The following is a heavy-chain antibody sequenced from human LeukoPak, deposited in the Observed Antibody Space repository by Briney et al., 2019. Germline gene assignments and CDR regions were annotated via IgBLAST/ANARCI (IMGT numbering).Heavy chain of an antibody. V-gene: IGHV3-7*02. CDR2: IKQDGSEK. CDR1: GFTFSGFW. D-gene: IGHD4-17*01. J-gene: IGHJ2*01. Sequence: GGSLRLSCAASGFTFSGFWMTWVRQAPGKGLEWVANIKQDGSEKYYVDSVKGRFTISRDNAQNSMYLQMNSLRAEDTAVYYCARGPTVTTFDWYFDLWGRGTLVTVSP. CDR3: ARGPTVTTFDWYFDL.